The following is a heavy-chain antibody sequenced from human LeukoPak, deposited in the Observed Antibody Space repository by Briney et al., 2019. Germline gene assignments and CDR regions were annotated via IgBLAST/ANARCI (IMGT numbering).Heavy chain of an antibody. CDR2: IWFDGKNT. D-gene: IGHD6-19*01. Sequence: GGSLRLSCAASGFTFSTHAMHWVRQAPAKGLEWVAMIWFDGKNTHYVDSVKGRFTISRDNSKNTVDLRMNSLRAEDTAVYYCTRDPPSSGWSFDYWGQGILVTVSS. CDR1: GFTFSTHA. V-gene: IGHV3-33*01. J-gene: IGHJ4*02. CDR3: TRDPPSSGWSFDY.